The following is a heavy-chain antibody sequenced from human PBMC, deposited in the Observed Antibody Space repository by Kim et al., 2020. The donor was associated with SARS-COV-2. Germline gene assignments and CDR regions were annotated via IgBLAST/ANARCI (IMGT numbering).Heavy chain of an antibody. Sequence: SVKVSCKASGGTFSSYAISWVRQAPGQGLEWMGGIIPIFGTANYAQKFQGRVTITADESTSTAYMELSSLRSEDTAVYYCARRGTYYYDSSEFPEYYYYGMDVWGQGTTVTVSS. D-gene: IGHD3-22*01. CDR1: GGTFSSYA. CDR2: IIPIFGTA. J-gene: IGHJ6*02. CDR3: ARRGTYYYDSSEFPEYYYYGMDV. V-gene: IGHV1-69*13.